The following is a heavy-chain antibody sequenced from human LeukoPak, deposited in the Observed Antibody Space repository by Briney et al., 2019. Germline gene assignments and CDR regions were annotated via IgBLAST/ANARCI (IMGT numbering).Heavy chain of an antibody. CDR3: ARVDWNYASRMLSY. D-gene: IGHD1-7*01. CDR2: IIAYNGNT. Sequence: SVKVSCKASGYTFTSYSISWVRQAPGQGLEWMGWIIAYNGNTNYAQKLQGRVTMTTDTSTSTAYMELRSLRSDDTAVYYCARVDWNYASRMLSYWGQGTLVTVSS. CDR1: GYTFTSYS. J-gene: IGHJ4*02. V-gene: IGHV1-18*01.